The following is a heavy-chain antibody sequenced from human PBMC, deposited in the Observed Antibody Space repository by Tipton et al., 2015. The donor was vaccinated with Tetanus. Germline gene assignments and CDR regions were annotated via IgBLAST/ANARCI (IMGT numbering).Heavy chain of an antibody. V-gene: IGHV5-51*01. Sequence: QLVQSGAEVKKPGESLKISCQGSGYIFRNYWIGWVRQMPGKGLEWMGIIHPGDSDTRYSPAFEGQVTITVDKSISTAYLQWTSLKPSDTAIYFCARLPKHYSASGSTWGQGTLVTVSS. J-gene: IGHJ5*02. D-gene: IGHD3-10*01. CDR1: GYIFRNYW. CDR2: IHPGDSDT. CDR3: ARLPKHYSASGST.